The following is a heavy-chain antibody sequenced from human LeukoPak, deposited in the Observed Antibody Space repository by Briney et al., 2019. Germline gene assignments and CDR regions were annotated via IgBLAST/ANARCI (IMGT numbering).Heavy chain of an antibody. V-gene: IGHV3-7*04. CDR2: IKQDGSEK. CDR3: ARGLDFWEAFDI. CDR1: GFTFSSYW. D-gene: IGHD3-3*01. J-gene: IGHJ3*02. Sequence: PGGSLRLSCAASGFTFSSYWMSWVRQAPGKGLEWVANIKQDGSEKYLVDSVKGRFIISRDNAENSLYLQMTSLRAEDTAVYYCARGLDFWEAFDIWGQGTMVTVSS.